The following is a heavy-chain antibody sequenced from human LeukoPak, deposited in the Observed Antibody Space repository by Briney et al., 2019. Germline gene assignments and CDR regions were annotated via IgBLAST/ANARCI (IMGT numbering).Heavy chain of an antibody. CDR3: ARDHYWLQNCINGVCRDTFDI. D-gene: IGHD2-8*01. CDR2: ISFDGSDK. Sequence: PGRSLRLSCAASGFTFRDYAMHWVRQAPGKGLEWVAVISFDGSDKYYVDSVRGRFTISRDNSRDTLDLRVNTLTAEDTAVYYCARDHYWLQNCINGVCRDTFDIWGLGTMVTVSS. V-gene: IGHV3-30*04. CDR1: GFTFRDYA. J-gene: IGHJ3*02.